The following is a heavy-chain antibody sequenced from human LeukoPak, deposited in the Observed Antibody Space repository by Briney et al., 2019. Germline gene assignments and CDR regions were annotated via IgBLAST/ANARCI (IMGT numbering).Heavy chain of an antibody. CDR3: ARDPTITGPHDAFDT. V-gene: IGHV1-69*05. Sequence: SVKVSCKASGGTFSSYAISWVRQAPGQGLEWMGGIIPIFGTANYAQKFQGRVTITTDESTSTAYMELSSLRSEDTAVYYCARDPTITGPHDAFDTWGQGTMVTVSS. J-gene: IGHJ3*02. CDR2: IIPIFGTA. D-gene: IGHD1-20*01. CDR1: GGTFSSYA.